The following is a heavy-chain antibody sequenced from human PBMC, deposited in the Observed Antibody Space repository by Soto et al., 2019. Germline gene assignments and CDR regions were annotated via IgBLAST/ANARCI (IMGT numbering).Heavy chain of an antibody. D-gene: IGHD3-3*01. CDR1: GGSISSSNW. CDR3: ARDQRGDDFWSGYSYYYGMDV. Sequence: PSETLSLTCAVSGGSISSSNWWSWVRQPPGKGLEWIGEIYHSGSTNYNPSLKSRVTISVDKSKNQFSLKLSSVTAADTAVYYCARDQRGDDFWSGYSYYYGMDVWGQGTTVTVSS. V-gene: IGHV4-4*02. J-gene: IGHJ6*02. CDR2: IYHSGST.